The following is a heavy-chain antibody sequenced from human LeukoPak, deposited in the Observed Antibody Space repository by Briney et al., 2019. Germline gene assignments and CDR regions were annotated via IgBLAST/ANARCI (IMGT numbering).Heavy chain of an antibody. CDR2: IWYDGSNK. CDR3: AKDFGSSSWYVDY. V-gene: IGHV3-33*06. J-gene: IGHJ4*02. D-gene: IGHD6-13*01. Sequence: GRSLRLSCAASGFTFSSYGMHWVRQAPGKGLEWVAVIWYDGSNKYYADSVKGRFTISRDNSKNTLYLQMNSLRAEDTAVYYCAKDFGSSSWYVDYWGQGTLVTVSS. CDR1: GFTFSSYG.